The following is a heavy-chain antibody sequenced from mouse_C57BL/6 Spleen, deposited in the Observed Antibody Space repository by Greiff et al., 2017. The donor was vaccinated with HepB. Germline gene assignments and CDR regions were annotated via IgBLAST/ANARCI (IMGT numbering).Heavy chain of an antibody. V-gene: IGHV5-17*01. CDR1: GFTFSDYG. J-gene: IGHJ4*01. D-gene: IGHD1-1*01. CDR3: ARGGSSRYAMDY. Sequence: EVKLVESGGGLVKPGGSLKLSCAASGFTFSDYGMHWVRQAPEKGLEWVAYISSGSSTIYYADTVKGRFTISRDNAKNTLFLQMTRLRSEDTAMYYCARGGSSRYAMDYWGQGTSVTVSS. CDR2: ISSGSSTI.